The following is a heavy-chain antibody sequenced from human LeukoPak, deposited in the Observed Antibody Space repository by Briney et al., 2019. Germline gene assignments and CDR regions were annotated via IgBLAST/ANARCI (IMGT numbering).Heavy chain of an antibody. D-gene: IGHD1-26*01. CDR3: ARLARGSYSTEFDY. CDR1: GGSISSYY. J-gene: IGHJ4*02. V-gene: IGHV4-59*08. CDR2: IYYSGST. Sequence: SETLSLTCTVSGGSISSYYWSWIRQPPGKGLEWIGYIYYSGSTNYNPSLKGRVTISVDTSKNQFSLKLSSVTAADTAVYYCARLARGSYSTEFDYWGQGTLVTVSS.